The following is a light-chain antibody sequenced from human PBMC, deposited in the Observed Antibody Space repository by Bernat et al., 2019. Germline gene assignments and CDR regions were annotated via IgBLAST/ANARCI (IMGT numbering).Light chain of an antibody. CDR3: VQSKEVPWT. CDR1: QSLLRTNEKTC. CDR2: EVS. Sequence: DIVMTQSPLSLSVTPGQPASISCKSSQSLLRTNEKTCLYWYLQKPGQPPKLLVFEVSNRHYGVPDRFSGSGSGRDFTLTISLVEAEDVGVYYCVQSKEVPWTFGQGTKVDI. V-gene: IGKV2D-29*01. J-gene: IGKJ1*01.